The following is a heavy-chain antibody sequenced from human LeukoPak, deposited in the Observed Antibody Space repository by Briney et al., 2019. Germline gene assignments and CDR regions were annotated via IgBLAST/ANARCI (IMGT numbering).Heavy chain of an antibody. CDR2: ISGSGGST. J-gene: IGHJ5*02. CDR1: GFTFSSYA. Sequence: GGSLRLSCAASGFTFSSYAMSWVRQAPGKGLEWVSAISGSGGSTYYGDSVKGRFTISRDNSKNTLYLQMNSLRAEDTAVYYCASHGVVVVPAARFDPWGQGTLVTVSS. D-gene: IGHD2-2*01. V-gene: IGHV3-23*01. CDR3: ASHGVVVVPAARFDP.